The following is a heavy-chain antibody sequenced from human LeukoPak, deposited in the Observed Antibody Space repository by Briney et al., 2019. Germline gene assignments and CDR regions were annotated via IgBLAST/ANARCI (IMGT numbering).Heavy chain of an antibody. J-gene: IGHJ3*02. V-gene: IGHV3-53*01. CDR1: WFTLRSNY. CDR3: ARGIVGSRGAFDI. D-gene: IGHD1-26*01. Sequence: PGGAPRPSRAASWFTLRSNYMSWVRQAPGKGLEWVSVIYSGGSTYSTDSVKGRFTISRDISKNTVSLQMNSLRAEDTAVYYCARGIVGSRGAFDIWGRGTMVTVSS. CDR2: IYSGGST.